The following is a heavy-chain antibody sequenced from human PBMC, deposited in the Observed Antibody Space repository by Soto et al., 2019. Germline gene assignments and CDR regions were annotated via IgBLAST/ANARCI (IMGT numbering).Heavy chain of an antibody. D-gene: IGHD6-6*01. CDR3: ARSMYSTSAQLYYGMDV. J-gene: IGHJ6*02. CDR1: GYSIRSGYF. CDR2: MYHSGIT. Sequence: TSETLSLTCAVSGYSIRSGYFWGWIRQPPGKGLEWIGSMYHSGITYYNLSPKSRVTISVDTSKNQLSLKLSSATAADTAVYYCARSMYSTSAQLYYGMDVWGQGTMVTVSS. V-gene: IGHV4-38-2*01.